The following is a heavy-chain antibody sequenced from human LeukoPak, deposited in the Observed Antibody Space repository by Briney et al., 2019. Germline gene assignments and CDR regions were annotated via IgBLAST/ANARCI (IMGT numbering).Heavy chain of an antibody. CDR3: AREIVDSSGYYPGDP. CDR1: GYTFTSYG. CDR2: ISAYNGNT. V-gene: IGHV1-18*03. J-gene: IGHJ5*02. Sequence: ASVKVSCKASGYTFTSYGISWVRQAPGQGLEWMGWISAYNGNTNYAQKLQGRVTMTTDTSTSTAYMELRSLRSDDMAVYYCAREIVDSSGYYPGDPWGQGTLVTVSS. D-gene: IGHD3-22*01.